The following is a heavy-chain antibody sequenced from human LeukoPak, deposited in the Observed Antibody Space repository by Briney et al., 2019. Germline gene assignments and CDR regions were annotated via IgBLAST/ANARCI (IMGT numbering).Heavy chain of an antibody. Sequence: ASVKVSCKASGYTFTDYYMHWVRQAPGQGLEWMGWINPNSGGTKYAQKFQGRVTMTRDTSISTAYMELSRLTSDDTAVYYCASPIAVAGTFDIWGQGTMVTVPS. J-gene: IGHJ3*02. CDR3: ASPIAVAGTFDI. CDR2: INPNSGGT. D-gene: IGHD6-19*01. V-gene: IGHV1-2*02. CDR1: GYTFTDYY.